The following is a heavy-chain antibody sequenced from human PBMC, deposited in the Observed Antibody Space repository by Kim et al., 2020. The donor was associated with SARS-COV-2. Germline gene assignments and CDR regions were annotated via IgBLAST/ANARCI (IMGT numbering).Heavy chain of an antibody. J-gene: IGHJ4*02. Sequence: NYSPSLKSRVTISVDTSKNQLSRKLSSVTAADTAVYYCARGLGRIAYFDYWGQGTLVTVSS. D-gene: IGHD1-26*01. CDR3: ARGLGRIAYFDY. V-gene: IGHV4-34*01.